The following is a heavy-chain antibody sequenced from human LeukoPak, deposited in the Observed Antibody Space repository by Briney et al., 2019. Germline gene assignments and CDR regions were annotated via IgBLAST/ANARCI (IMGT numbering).Heavy chain of an antibody. Sequence: GGSLRLSCVASRFAFSRYAMHWVRQAPGKGLEWVTAISYDGSRKYYTDSVKGRFSISRDDSKNTLYLEMNSLTIEDTAMYYCARAPTGMDVWGQGTTVIVS. CDR2: ISYDGSRK. J-gene: IGHJ6*02. CDR3: ARAPTGMDV. CDR1: RFAFSRYA. V-gene: IGHV3-30*04.